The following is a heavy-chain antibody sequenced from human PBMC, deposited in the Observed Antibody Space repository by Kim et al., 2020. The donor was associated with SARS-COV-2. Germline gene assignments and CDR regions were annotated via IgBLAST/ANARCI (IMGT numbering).Heavy chain of an antibody. V-gene: IGHV3-11*01. CDR1: GLSFSDSN. J-gene: IGHJ3*02. D-gene: IGHD5-12*01. Sequence: VGSLRLSCAASGLSFSDSNMNWVRQAPGKGLEWLAFMSTRGVTIFYADSVEGRFTISRDNAKNPLYLQMNYLTDEDTSSFYCARSGNGYHACCIWG. CDR3: ARSGNGYHACCI. CDR2: MSTRGVTI.